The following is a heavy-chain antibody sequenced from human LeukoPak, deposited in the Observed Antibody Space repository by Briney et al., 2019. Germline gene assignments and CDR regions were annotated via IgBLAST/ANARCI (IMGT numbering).Heavy chain of an antibody. J-gene: IGHJ4*02. CDR1: GFTFSSYW. D-gene: IGHD3-22*01. Sequence: PGGSLRLSCAASGFTFSSYWMHWVRQAPGKGLVWVSRTSSDGSSTSYADSVKGRFTISRDNAKKRLYLQMNSLRAEDTAVYFCASGYYYNSLGDYWGQGTLVTVSS. CDR2: TSSDGSST. CDR3: ASGYYYNSLGDY. V-gene: IGHV3-74*01.